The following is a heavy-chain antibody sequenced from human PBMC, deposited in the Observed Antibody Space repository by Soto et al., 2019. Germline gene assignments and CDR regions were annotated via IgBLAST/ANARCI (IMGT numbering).Heavy chain of an antibody. CDR1: GYTFTSYD. CDR3: ARGVRYQLPNGYYYYYMDV. CDR2: MNPNSGNT. Sequence: ASVKVSCKASGYTFTSYDINWVRQATGQGLEWMGWMNPNSGNTGYAQKFQGRVTMTRNTSISTAYMELSSLRSEDTAGYYCARGVRYQLPNGYYYYYMDVWGKGTTGTVSS. D-gene: IGHD2-2*01. J-gene: IGHJ6*03. V-gene: IGHV1-8*01.